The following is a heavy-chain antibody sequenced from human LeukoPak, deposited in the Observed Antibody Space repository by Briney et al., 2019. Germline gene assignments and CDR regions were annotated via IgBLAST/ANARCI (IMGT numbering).Heavy chain of an antibody. CDR2: ISSSSSYI. CDR3: ARGGYCSSTSCSRYYYMDV. Sequence: GGSLRLSCAASGFTFSSYSMNWVRQAPGKGLEWVSSISSSSSYIYYADSVKGRFTISRDDAKNSLYLQMNSLRAEDTAVYYCARGGYCSSTSCSRYYYMDVWGKGTTVTVSS. D-gene: IGHD2-2*01. V-gene: IGHV3-21*01. J-gene: IGHJ6*03. CDR1: GFTFSSYS.